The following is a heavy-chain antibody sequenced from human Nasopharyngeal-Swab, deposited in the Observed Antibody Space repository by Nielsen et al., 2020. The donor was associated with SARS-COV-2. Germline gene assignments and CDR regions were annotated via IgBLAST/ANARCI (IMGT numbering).Heavy chain of an antibody. CDR1: GFTFNKYN. Sequence: GGSLRLSCAASGFTFNKYNFNWVRQAPGKGLEWVSSISSSSSYIYHADSVKGRFTISRDNAKNSLYLQMNSLRAEDTAVYYCARDGLDYDFWSAYFMDVWGQGTTVTVSS. J-gene: IGHJ6*02. V-gene: IGHV3-21*01. D-gene: IGHD3-3*01. CDR3: ARDGLDYDFWSAYFMDV. CDR2: ISSSSSYI.